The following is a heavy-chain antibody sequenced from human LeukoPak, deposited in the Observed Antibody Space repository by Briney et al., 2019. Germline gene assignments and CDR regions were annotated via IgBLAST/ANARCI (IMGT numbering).Heavy chain of an antibody. CDR2: ISYSGST. CDR1: GGFVSSGSYY. CDR3: ARRGSGGRSFDI. Sequence: SETLSLTCTVSGGFVSSGSYYWTWIRQPPGKGLEWIGYISYSGSTNYNPSLKSRVTTSVDTSKNQFSLNLSSVTAADTAVYYCARRGSGGRSFDIWGQGTMVTVSS. J-gene: IGHJ3*02. V-gene: IGHV4-61*01. D-gene: IGHD2-15*01.